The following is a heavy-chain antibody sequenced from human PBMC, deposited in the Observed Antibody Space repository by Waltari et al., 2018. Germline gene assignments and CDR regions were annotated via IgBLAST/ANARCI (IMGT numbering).Heavy chain of an antibody. V-gene: IGHV4-4*07. D-gene: IGHD6-19*01. Sequence: QVQLQESGPGLVKPSETLSLPCTASGGSISRYYLPWLRPPAGKGLEWIGRIYTSGSTNYNPSLKSRVTMSVDTSKNQFSLKLSSVTAADTAVYYCARAGLKWLAPNDYWGQGTLVTVSS. CDR2: IYTSGST. CDR1: GGSISRYY. CDR3: ARAGLKWLAPNDY. J-gene: IGHJ4*02.